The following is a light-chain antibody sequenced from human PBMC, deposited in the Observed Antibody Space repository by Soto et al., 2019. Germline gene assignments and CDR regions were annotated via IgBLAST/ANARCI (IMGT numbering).Light chain of an antibody. Sequence: SYELTQPPSVSVAPGKTATITCGGNNIGSKSVHWFQQKPGQAPVLVIYYDSDRPSGIPERFSGSNSENTATLTISRVEAGDEADYYCQVWDSTSDHPVIFGGGTKLTVL. CDR1: NIGSKS. CDR2: YDS. J-gene: IGLJ2*01. V-gene: IGLV3-21*04. CDR3: QVWDSTSDHPVI.